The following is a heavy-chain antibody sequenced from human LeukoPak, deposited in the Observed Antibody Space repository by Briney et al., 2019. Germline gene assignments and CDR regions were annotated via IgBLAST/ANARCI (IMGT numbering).Heavy chain of an antibody. J-gene: IGHJ5*01. CDR3: AKDWGSTSGWFDS. CDR1: GFTFSSYA. D-gene: IGHD2-2*01. CDR2: ISGSGVST. Sequence: PGGSLRLSCAASGFTFSSYAMSWVREAPGKGLEWVSGISGSGVSTYHADSVKGRFTISRDNSKNTLFVQMNSLRAEDTAVYYCAKDWGSTSGWFDSWGQGTLVTVSS. V-gene: IGHV3-23*01.